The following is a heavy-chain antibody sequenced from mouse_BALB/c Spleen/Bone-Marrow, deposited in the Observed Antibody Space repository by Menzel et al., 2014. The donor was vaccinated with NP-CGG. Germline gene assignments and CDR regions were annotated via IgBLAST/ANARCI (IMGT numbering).Heavy chain of an antibody. V-gene: IGHV14-3*02. CDR2: IDPANGNT. Sequence: EVQLQQSGAELVKPGASVKLSCPASGFNIKDTYMHWVKQRPEQGLEWIGRIDPANGNTKYDPKFQGKATITADTSSNTAYLQLSSLTSEDTAVYYCALYYYGSSGFAYWGQGTLVTVSA. D-gene: IGHD1-1*01. CDR3: ALYYYGSSGFAY. J-gene: IGHJ3*01. CDR1: GFNIKDTY.